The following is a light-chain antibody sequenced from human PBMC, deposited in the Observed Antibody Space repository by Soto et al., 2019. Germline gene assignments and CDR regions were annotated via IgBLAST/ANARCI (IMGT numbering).Light chain of an antibody. CDR3: QQYGTPRPVT. J-gene: IGKJ5*01. CDR1: QSVDSNS. Sequence: EIVLTQSPGTLSLSPGEEATLSCRASQSVDSNSLAWYQQKPGQTPRLIIYGASGRADGIPHRFSGSGFGTDFTLTISKVEPEDFAVYYCQQYGTPRPVTFGQGTRVEIK. CDR2: GAS. V-gene: IGKV3-20*01.